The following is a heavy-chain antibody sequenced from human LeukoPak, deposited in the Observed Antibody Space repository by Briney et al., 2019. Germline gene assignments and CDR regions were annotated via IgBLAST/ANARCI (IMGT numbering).Heavy chain of an antibody. J-gene: IGHJ5*02. Sequence: GGSLRLSCAASGFTFSDHHMSWIRQAPGKGLEWLSYINIGGTNTHYADSVKGRFTISRDNAKKSLYLEMNNLRAEDTAVYYCATDGAGFDTWGQGVLVTVSS. CDR1: GFTFSDHH. CDR2: INIGGTNT. CDR3: ATDGAGFDT. V-gene: IGHV3-11*01.